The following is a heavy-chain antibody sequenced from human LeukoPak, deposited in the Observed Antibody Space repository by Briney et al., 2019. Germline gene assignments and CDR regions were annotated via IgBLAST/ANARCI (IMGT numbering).Heavy chain of an antibody. V-gene: IGHV1-46*01. CDR3: ARLVEMATIEGGWFDP. CDR2: INPSGGST. D-gene: IGHD5-24*01. J-gene: IGHJ5*02. CDR1: GYTFTSYY. Sequence: ASVKVSCKASGYTFTSYYMHWVRQAPGQGLEWMGIINPSGGSTSYAQKFQGRVTMTRDTSTSTVYMELSSLRSEDTAVYYCARLVEMATIEGGWFDPWGQGTLVTVSS.